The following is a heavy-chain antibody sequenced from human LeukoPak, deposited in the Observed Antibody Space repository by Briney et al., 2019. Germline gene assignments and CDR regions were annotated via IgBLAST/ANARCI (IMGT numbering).Heavy chain of an antibody. Sequence: PGGSLRLSCAASGFTFSSYWMSWVRQAPGKGLEWVANIKQDGSEKYYVDSVKGRFTISRDNAKNSLYLQMNSLRAEDTAVYYCARAPGAGSYYGETLDYWGQGTLVTVSS. CDR1: GFTFSSYW. CDR2: IKQDGSEK. CDR3: ARAPGAGSYYGETLDY. D-gene: IGHD1-26*01. V-gene: IGHV3-7*01. J-gene: IGHJ4*02.